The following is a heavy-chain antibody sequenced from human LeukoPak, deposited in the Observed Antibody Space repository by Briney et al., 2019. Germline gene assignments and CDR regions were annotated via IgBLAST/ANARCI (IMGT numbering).Heavy chain of an antibody. V-gene: IGHV1-46*01. D-gene: IGHD2-15*01. Sequence: ASVKVSCKAPGYTFTSYYMHWVRQAPGQGLEWMGIINPSGGSTSYAQKFQGRVTMTRDTSTSTVYMELSSLRSEDTAVYYCASNRGYCSGGSCYVEGLLDYWGQGTLVTVSS. J-gene: IGHJ4*02. CDR2: INPSGGST. CDR1: GYTFTSYY. CDR3: ASNRGYCSGGSCYVEGLLDY.